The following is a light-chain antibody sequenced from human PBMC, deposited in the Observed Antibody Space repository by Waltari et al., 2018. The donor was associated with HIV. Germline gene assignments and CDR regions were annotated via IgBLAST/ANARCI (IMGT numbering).Light chain of an antibody. CDR2: DGT. J-gene: IGLJ3*02. Sequence: QSALTQPASVSGSPGQSISISCTGTSRDVGSCKFVSWYQQHPGKAPKLLIYDGTKRPSGVSNRFSASKSGNTASLTISGLQAEDEADYYCCSCATPNTRVFGGGTKLTVL. CDR1: SRDVGSCKF. V-gene: IGLV2-23*01. CDR3: CSCATPNTRV.